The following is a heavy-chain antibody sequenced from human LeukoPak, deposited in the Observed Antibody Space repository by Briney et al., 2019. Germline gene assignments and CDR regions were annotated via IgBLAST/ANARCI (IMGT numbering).Heavy chain of an antibody. J-gene: IGHJ4*02. Sequence: SETLSLTCAVYGGSFSGYYWSWIRQPPGKGLEWIGEINHSGSTNYNPSLKSRVTISVDTSKNQFSLKLSSVTAADTAVYYCARGLRLRYFDWVHLPIGYYFGYWGQGTLVTVSS. D-gene: IGHD3-9*01. CDR1: GGSFSGYY. CDR2: INHSGST. V-gene: IGHV4-34*01. CDR3: ARGLRLRYFDWVHLPIGYYFGY.